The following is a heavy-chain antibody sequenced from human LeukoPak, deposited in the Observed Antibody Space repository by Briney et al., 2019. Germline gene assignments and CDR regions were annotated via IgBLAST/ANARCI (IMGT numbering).Heavy chain of an antibody. CDR3: ARDSAYFAFDI. Sequence: AGGSLKLSCAASRYPFTSSWMTWVRQAPGKGLEWMANINEDGSVKNYVDSVKGRFTISRDNAKNSLYLQMNSLRVEDTAVYYCARDSAYFAFDIWGLGTMVAVSS. CDR1: RYPFTSSW. CDR2: INEDGSVK. V-gene: IGHV3-7*01. D-gene: IGHD5-12*01. J-gene: IGHJ3*02.